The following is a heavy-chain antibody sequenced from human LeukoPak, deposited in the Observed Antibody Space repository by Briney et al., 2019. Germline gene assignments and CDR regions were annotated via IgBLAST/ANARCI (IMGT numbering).Heavy chain of an antibody. D-gene: IGHD6-19*01. J-gene: IGHJ4*02. CDR1: GFTFSSYA. CDR3: AKAEREWLARRGGFQDY. V-gene: IGHV3-23*01. CDR2: ISSSGGST. Sequence: GGSLRLSCAASGFTFSSYAMSWVRQAPGKGLEWVSAISSSGGSTYYADSVKGRFTISRDNSKNTLYLQMNSLRAEDTAVYYCAKAEREWLARRGGFQDYWGQGTLVTVSS.